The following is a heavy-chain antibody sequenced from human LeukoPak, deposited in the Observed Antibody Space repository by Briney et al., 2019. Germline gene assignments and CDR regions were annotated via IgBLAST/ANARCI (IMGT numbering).Heavy chain of an antibody. Sequence: GRSLRLSCAASGFTFDDYAMHWVRQAPGKGLEWVSGISWNSGSIGYADSVKGRFTISRDNSKNTLYLQMNSLRAEDTAVYYCAVGGRYWGQGTLVTVSS. J-gene: IGHJ4*02. CDR1: GFTFDDYA. D-gene: IGHD2-15*01. CDR3: AVGGRY. CDR2: ISWNSGSI. V-gene: IGHV3-9*01.